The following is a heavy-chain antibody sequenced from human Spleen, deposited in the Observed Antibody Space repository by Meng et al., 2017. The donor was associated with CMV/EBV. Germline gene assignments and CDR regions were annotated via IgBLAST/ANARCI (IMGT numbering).Heavy chain of an antibody. Sequence: SVKVSCKASGFTFTSSAVQWVRQARGQRLEWIGWIVVGSGNTNYAQKFQERVTITRDMSTSTAYMELSSLRSEDTAVYYCARGGIAAPILDYYYGMDVWGQGTTVTVSS. D-gene: IGHD6-13*01. CDR2: IVVGSGNT. V-gene: IGHV1-58*01. CDR1: GFTFTSSA. CDR3: ARGGIAAPILDYYYGMDV. J-gene: IGHJ6*02.